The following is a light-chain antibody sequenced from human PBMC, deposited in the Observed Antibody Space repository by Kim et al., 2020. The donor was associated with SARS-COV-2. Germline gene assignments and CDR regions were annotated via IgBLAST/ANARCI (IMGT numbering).Light chain of an antibody. J-gene: IGLJ3*02. V-gene: IGLV3-19*01. CDR2: GKY. Sequence: SSELTQDPAVSVALGQTVRLTCQGDSLRNHYATWYQQRPGQAPVLVLYGKYNRPSGIPDRFSGSASGNTASLTITGAQAEDEADYYCNSRDSSGDYVVFGGGTKLTVL. CDR3: NSRDSSGDYVV. CDR1: SLRNHY.